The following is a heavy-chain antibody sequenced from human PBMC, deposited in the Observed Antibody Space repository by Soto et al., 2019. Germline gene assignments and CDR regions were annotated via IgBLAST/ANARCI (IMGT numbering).Heavy chain of an antibody. V-gene: IGHV3-48*02. CDR3: ARDESSKERQCSGSICHSPFSFDS. CDR1: GFTFSVYG. D-gene: IGHD2-2*01. Sequence: EVQLVESGGGLVQPGGSLRLSCLASGFTFSVYGMNWVRQAPGKGLEWVSYIGGDSGDTIINYADSVKGRFTISRDNALNSVYLQMNTLRDEDTALYFCARDESSKERQCSGSICHSPFSFDSWGHGILVTVSS. CDR2: IGGDSGDTII. J-gene: IGHJ4*01.